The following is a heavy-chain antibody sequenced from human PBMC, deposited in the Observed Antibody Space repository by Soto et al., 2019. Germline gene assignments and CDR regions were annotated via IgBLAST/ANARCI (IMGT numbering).Heavy chain of an antibody. CDR3: ARLLHCTSNTSSGGNVDV. Sequence: VQLVESGGGLVKPGGSLRLSCVVSGLTFSDHHMSWIRQAPGKGLEWVSYVSNTGRHIYDADSVRGRFSISRDNAKNSVYLQMNSLRGDDTAVYYCARLLHCTSNTSSGGNVDVWGQGTTVTVSS. D-gene: IGHD2-2*01. CDR1: GLTFSDHH. V-gene: IGHV3-11*01. CDR2: VSNTGRHI. J-gene: IGHJ6*02.